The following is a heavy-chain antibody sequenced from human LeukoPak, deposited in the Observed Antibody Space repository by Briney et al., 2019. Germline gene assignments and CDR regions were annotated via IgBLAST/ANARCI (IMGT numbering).Heavy chain of an antibody. J-gene: IGHJ4*02. CDR2: ITPYNGNT. V-gene: IGHV1-18*01. CDR1: GYRFSDYG. Sequence: AASVKVSCKASGYRFSDYGLSWVRQAPGQRLEWMGWITPYNGNTEYAQKVQGRLTLTTDTSTTTGYMELRSLRPDDTAVYYCARDAHMNLSFPDFWGQGTLVTVSS. D-gene: IGHD1-26*01. CDR3: ARDAHMNLSFPDF.